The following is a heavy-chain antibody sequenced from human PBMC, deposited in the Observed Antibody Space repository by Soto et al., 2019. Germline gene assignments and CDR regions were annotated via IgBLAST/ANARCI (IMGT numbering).Heavy chain of an antibody. CDR3: ARDSNYDILTGYSEPFDY. CDR1: GFTFSSYS. Sequence: GGSLRLSCAASGFTFSSYSMNWVRQAPGKGLEWVSSISSSSSYIYYADSVKGRFTISRDNAKNSLYLQMNSLRAEDTAVYYCARDSNYDILTGYSEPFDYWGQGTLVTVSS. J-gene: IGHJ4*02. CDR2: ISSSSSYI. V-gene: IGHV3-21*01. D-gene: IGHD3-9*01.